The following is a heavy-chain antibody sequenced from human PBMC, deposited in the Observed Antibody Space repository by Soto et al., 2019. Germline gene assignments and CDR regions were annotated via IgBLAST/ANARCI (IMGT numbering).Heavy chain of an antibody. J-gene: IGHJ3*02. D-gene: IGHD3-22*01. Sequence: QVQLQESGPGLVKPSETLSLTCTVSGGSVSSVNYYWSWIRQPPGKGLEWIGHIYFSENTNFNPSRKSRVTVSIDTSKNQFSLKLTSVTAADTAVYFCAREFYYDNSGYYDVHAFDIWGQGTMVTVSS. CDR3: AREFYYDNSGYYDVHAFDI. CDR2: IYFSENT. V-gene: IGHV4-61*01. CDR1: GGSVSSVNYY.